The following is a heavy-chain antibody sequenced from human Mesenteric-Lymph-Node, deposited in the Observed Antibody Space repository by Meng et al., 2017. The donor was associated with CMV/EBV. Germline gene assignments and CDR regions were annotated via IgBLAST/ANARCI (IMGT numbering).Heavy chain of an antibody. V-gene: IGHV3-21*05. CDR1: GFTFSSYS. CDR3: ARVDTGWYYYGMDV. D-gene: IGHD6-19*01. Sequence: GGSLRLSCAASGFTFSSYSMNWVRQAPGKGLEWVSYISSSRGYIYYADSVKGRFTISRDNSKNTLYLQMNSLRAEDTAVYYCARVDTGWYYYGMDVWGQGTTVTVSS. CDR2: ISSSRGYI. J-gene: IGHJ6*02.